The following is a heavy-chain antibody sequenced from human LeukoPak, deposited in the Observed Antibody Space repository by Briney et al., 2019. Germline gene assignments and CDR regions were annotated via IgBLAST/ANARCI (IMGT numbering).Heavy chain of an antibody. J-gene: IGHJ4*02. CDR1: GFTFSSYW. Sequence: PGGSLRLSCAASGFTFSSYWMHWVRQAPGKGLVWVSRINTDGSSTSYADSVKGRFTISRDNAKNTLYLQMNSLRAEDTAVYYCARDIPTDYFDYWGQGTLVTVSS. CDR3: ARDIPTDYFDY. CDR2: INTDGSST. V-gene: IGHV3-74*01. D-gene: IGHD2-21*01.